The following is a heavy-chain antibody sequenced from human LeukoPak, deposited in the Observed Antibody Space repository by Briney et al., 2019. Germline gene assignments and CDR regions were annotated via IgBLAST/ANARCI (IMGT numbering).Heavy chain of an antibody. CDR3: AKSIVGATKGYFDY. V-gene: IGHV3-23*01. CDR1: GFTFSSYA. D-gene: IGHD1-26*01. J-gene: IGHJ4*02. Sequence: GGSLRLSCAASGFTFSSYAMSWVRQAPGKGLEWVSAISGSGGSTYYADSVKGRFTISRDNSKNTLYLQMNSVRAEDTAVYYCAKSIVGATKGYFDYWGQGTLVTVSS. CDR2: ISGSGGST.